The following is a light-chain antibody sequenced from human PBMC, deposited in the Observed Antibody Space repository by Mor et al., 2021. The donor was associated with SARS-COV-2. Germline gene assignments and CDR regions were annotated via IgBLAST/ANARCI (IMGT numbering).Light chain of an antibody. J-gene: IGKJ5*01. V-gene: IGKV6-21*01. CDR3: HQSSSFPIT. CDR2: VS. Sequence: VSQSFSGVPSRFSGRGFGTDFTLTINSLEAEDAATYYGHQSSSFPITFGQGTRLEIK.